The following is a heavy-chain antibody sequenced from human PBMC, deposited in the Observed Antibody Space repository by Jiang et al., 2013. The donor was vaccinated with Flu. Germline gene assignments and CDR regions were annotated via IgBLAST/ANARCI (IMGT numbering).Heavy chain of an antibody. CDR2: IYYSGST. CDR3: ASCSTTNCHGFDY. V-gene: IGHV4-39*01. CDR1: GGSISSSSYY. J-gene: IGHJ4*02. D-gene: IGHD2-2*01. Sequence: GSGLVKPSETLSLTCTVSGGSISSSSYYWGWIRQPPGKGLEWIGSIYYSGSTYYNPSLKSRVTISVDTSKNQFSLKLSSVIAADTAVYYCASCSTTNCHGFDYWGQGTPVTVSS.